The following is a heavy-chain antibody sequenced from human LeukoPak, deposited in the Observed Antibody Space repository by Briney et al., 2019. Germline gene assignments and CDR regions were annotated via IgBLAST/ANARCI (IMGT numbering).Heavy chain of an antibody. V-gene: IGHV4-34*01. Sequence: SETLSLTCAVYGGSFSGYYWSWVRQPPGKGLEWIGEINHSGSTNYNPSLKSRVTISVDTSKNQFSLKLSSVTAADTAVYYCARSGSGYLRYYFDYWGQGTLVTVSS. J-gene: IGHJ4*02. CDR3: ARSGSGYLRYYFDY. CDR1: GGSFSGYY. D-gene: IGHD5-12*01. CDR2: INHSGST.